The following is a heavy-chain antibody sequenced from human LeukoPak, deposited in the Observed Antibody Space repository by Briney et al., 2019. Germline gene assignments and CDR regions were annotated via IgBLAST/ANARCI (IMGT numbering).Heavy chain of an antibody. V-gene: IGHV3-53*01. Sequence: GGSLRLSCAASGFTVSSNYMSWVRQAPGKGLEGGSVIYSGGSTYYAGSVKGRFTISRDNSKNTLYLQMNSLRAEDTAVYYCASEDSSGWYLDYWGQGTLVTVSS. CDR1: GFTVSSNY. D-gene: IGHD6-19*01. CDR3: ASEDSSGWYLDY. CDR2: IYSGGST. J-gene: IGHJ4*02.